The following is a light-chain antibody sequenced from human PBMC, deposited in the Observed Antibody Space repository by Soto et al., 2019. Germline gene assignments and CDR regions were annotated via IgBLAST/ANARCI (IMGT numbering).Light chain of an antibody. Sequence: QSALTQPASVSGSPGQSITISCTGTSSDLGGYNYVSWYQHHPGKAPKLMIYQVSNRPSGVSNRFSGSKSGNTASLTISGLQAEHEADYYCCSYTSSSPYVFGTETKLTVL. CDR3: CSYTSSSPYV. CDR1: SSDLGGYNY. V-gene: IGLV2-14*01. J-gene: IGLJ1*01. CDR2: QVS.